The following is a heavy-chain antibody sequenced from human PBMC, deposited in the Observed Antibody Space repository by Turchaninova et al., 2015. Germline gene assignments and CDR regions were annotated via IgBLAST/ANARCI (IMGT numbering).Heavy chain of an antibody. CDR2: IYPDDSDT. J-gene: IGHJ3*01. CDR3: ARQGPTPGKREAFDF. CDR1: GYRFNNHW. Sequence: GESLKISCMGSGYRFNNHWIAWVRQMTGRGLEWMRIIYPDDSDTRYSPSFQGQVTFSVDKSTITAYLQWTSLKASDTAMYYCARQGPTPGKREAFDFWGQGTMVTVSS. D-gene: IGHD4-23*01. V-gene: IGHV5-51*01.